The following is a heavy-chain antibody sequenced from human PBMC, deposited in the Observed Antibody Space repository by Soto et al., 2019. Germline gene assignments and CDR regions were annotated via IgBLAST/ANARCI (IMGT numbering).Heavy chain of an antibody. J-gene: IGHJ6*02. V-gene: IGHV5-51*01. CDR2: IYPGDSDT. CDR3: ARIIGTYGSGSYYEYYYYGMDV. Sequence: GESLKISCKGSGHSFTSYWIGWVRQMPGKGLEWMRIIYPGDSDTRYSPSFQGQVTISADKSISTAYLQWSSLKASDTAMYYCARIIGTYGSGSYYEYYYYGMDVWGQGTTVTVSS. D-gene: IGHD3-10*01. CDR1: GHSFTSYW.